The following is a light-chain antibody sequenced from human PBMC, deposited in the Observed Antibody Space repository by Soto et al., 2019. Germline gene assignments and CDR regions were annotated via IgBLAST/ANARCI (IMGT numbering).Light chain of an antibody. CDR1: QSVSSNY. CDR2: GAS. J-gene: IGKJ1*01. Sequence: EIVLTQSPGTLSLSPGERATLSCRASQSVSSNYLAWYQQKPGQAPRPRIYGASSRATGIPDRFSGSGAGTDFTLNISRLEPEDFAVYNCQQYGSSPWTVGQGIKVEIK. CDR3: QQYGSSPWT. V-gene: IGKV3-20*01.